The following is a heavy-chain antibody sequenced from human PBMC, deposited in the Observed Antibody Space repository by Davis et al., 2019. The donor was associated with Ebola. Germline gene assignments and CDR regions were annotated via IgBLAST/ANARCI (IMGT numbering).Heavy chain of an antibody. J-gene: IGHJ6*02. D-gene: IGHD2-2*01. CDR1: GYTFTSYA. CDR3: ARDAYCSSTSCYYNYYYYYGMDV. CDR2: INAGNGNT. Sequence: ASVKVSCKASGYTFTSYAMHWVRQAPGQRLEWMGWINAGNGNTKYSQKFQGRVTMTRDTSTSTVYMELSSLRSEDTAVYYCARDAYCSSTSCYYNYYYYYGMDVWGQGTTVTVSS. V-gene: IGHV1-3*01.